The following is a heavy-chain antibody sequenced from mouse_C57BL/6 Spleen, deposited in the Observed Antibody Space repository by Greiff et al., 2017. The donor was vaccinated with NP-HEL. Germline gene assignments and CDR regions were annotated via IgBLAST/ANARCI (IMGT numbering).Heavy chain of an antibody. Sequence: VQLVESGPELVKPGASVKISCKASGYAFSSSWMNWVKQRPGKGLEWIGRIYPGDGDTNYNGKFKGKATLTADKSSSTAYMQLSSLTSEDSAVYFCAKFITTVVATVDYWGQGTTLTVSS. CDR2: IYPGDGDT. J-gene: IGHJ2*01. V-gene: IGHV1-82*01. D-gene: IGHD1-1*01. CDR1: GYAFSSSW. CDR3: AKFITTVVATVDY.